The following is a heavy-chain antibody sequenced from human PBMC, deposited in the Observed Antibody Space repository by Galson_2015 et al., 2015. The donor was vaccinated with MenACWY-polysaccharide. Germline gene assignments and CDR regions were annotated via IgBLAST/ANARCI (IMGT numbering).Heavy chain of an antibody. V-gene: IGHV1-8*01. CDR1: GYTFTSLD. Sequence: SVKVSCKASGYTFTSLDINWVRQAPGQELEWMGWMNLNSGRTGSAQKFQGRVIMTSDTSINTAYMELTSLRSEDTAVYYCARAAGDLDYWGQGTLVTVSS. J-gene: IGHJ4*02. CDR2: MNLNSGRT. D-gene: IGHD6-13*01. CDR3: ARAAGDLDY.